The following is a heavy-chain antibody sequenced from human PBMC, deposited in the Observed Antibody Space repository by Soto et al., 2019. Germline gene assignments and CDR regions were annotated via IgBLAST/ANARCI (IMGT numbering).Heavy chain of an antibody. CDR2: IYTSGST. Sequence: QVQLQESGPGLVKPSETLSLTCTVSGGSISSYYWSWIRQPAGKGLEWIGRIYTSGSTNYNPSLKGRVPMSVDHAKNPFALQLGSVTAADTAVYYLSGVTRGWYQDYWGQGTLVTVSS. J-gene: IGHJ4*02. CDR3: SGVTRGWYQDY. D-gene: IGHD6-19*01. V-gene: IGHV4-4*07. CDR1: GGSISSYY.